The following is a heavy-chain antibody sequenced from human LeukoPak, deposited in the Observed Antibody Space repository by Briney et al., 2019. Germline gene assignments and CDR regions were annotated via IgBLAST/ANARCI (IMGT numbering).Heavy chain of an antibody. J-gene: IGHJ3*02. V-gene: IGHV4-59*12. CDR2: VYYSGTN. Sequence: SETLSLTCTVSAGSISSYYWSWIRQPPGKGLEWIGYVYYSGTNNFNPSLKSRVTISVDTSKNQFSLKLSSVTAADTAVYYCARLGGGSYSGSYYVAFDIWGQGTMVTVSS. D-gene: IGHD1-26*01. CDR3: ARLGGGSYSGSYYVAFDI. CDR1: AGSISSYY.